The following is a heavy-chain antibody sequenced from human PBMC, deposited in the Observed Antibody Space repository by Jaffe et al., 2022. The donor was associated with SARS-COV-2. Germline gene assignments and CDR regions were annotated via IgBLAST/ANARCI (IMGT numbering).Heavy chain of an antibody. CDR1: GYTFTSYG. D-gene: IGHD2-2*01. CDR3: AREYCSTTSCYASGWFDP. J-gene: IGHJ5*02. Sequence: QVQLVQSGAEVKNPGASVKVSCKASGYTFTSYGISWVRQAPGQGLEWMGWIIPYNGNTNYAQKLQGRVTMTTDTSTSTAYMELRSLRSDDTAVYYCAREYCSTTSCYASGWFDPWGQGTLVTVSS. V-gene: IGHV1-18*01. CDR2: IIPYNGNT.